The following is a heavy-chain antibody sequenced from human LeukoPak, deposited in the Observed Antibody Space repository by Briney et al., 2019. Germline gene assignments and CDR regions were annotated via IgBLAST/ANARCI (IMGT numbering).Heavy chain of an antibody. CDR1: GGSFSDHG. V-gene: IGHV1-69*04. J-gene: IGHJ4*02. CDR3: AIIAEGGLDPFDS. Sequence: GSSVKVSCRASGGSFSDHGISWVRQAPGQGLEWMGRIIPLLGLRSYAQMFQDRVTISADKSTSTAYMEITSLRVEDTAVFYCAIIAEGGLDPFDSWGQGTLVTVSS. CDR2: IIPLLGLR. D-gene: IGHD6-19*01.